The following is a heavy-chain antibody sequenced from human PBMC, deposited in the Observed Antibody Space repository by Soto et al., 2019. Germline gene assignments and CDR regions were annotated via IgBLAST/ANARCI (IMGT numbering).Heavy chain of an antibody. Sequence: QVQLVESGGGVVQPGRSLRLSCAASGFTFSSYGMHWVRQAPGKGLEWVAVIWYDGSNKYYADSVQGRFTISRDNSKNTLYLQMNSLRAEDTAVYYCARDSNSGDGFDYWGQGTLVTVSS. CDR3: ARDSNSGDGFDY. J-gene: IGHJ4*02. D-gene: IGHD1-26*01. CDR1: GFTFSSYG. CDR2: IWYDGSNK. V-gene: IGHV3-33*01.